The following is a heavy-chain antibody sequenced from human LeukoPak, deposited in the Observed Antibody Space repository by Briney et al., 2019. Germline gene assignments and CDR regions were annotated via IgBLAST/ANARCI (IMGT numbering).Heavy chain of an antibody. CDR1: GGSISSGGYY. CDR2: IYTSGST. Sequence: SETLSLTCTVSGGSISSGGYYWSWIRQPAGKGLEWIGRIYTSGSTNYNPSLKSRVTMSVDTSKNQFSLKVRSVTAADTAVYYCTASGSYPYFDYWGQGTLVTVSS. J-gene: IGHJ4*02. V-gene: IGHV4-61*02. D-gene: IGHD1-26*01. CDR3: TASGSYPYFDY.